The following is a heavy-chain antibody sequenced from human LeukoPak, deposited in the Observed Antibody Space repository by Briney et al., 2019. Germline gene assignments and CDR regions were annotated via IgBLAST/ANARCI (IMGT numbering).Heavy chain of an antibody. J-gene: IGHJ4*02. CDR3: AKGFACAENRCYGLDS. CDR2: ITESGHST. V-gene: IGHV3-23*01. D-gene: IGHD2-15*01. CDR1: GFGFSTYA. Sequence: PGGSLRHSGAASGFGFSTYAMTWVRQAPGKGMEWVCLITESGHSTYYTKSVKGRFTTSRDNSKNTLYLQMNSVGVEDTALYFCAKGFACAENRCYGLDSWAQGILVIVSS.